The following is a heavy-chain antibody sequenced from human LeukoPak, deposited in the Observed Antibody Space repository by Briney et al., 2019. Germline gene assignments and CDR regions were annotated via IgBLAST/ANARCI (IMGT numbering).Heavy chain of an antibody. CDR1: GFTFSSFG. V-gene: IGHV3-30*02. CDR2: IRYGGTNE. Sequence: GGSLSLFCAASGFTFSSFGMDWVRQAPGKGLEWVAFIRYGGTNEYYADSVKGRFNISRGHSKNTLSLLMNGLRVEDTAVYYCARDQHYDVLTAFGLDVWGQGTTVTVSS. J-gene: IGHJ6*02. CDR3: ARDQHYDVLTAFGLDV. D-gene: IGHD3-9*01.